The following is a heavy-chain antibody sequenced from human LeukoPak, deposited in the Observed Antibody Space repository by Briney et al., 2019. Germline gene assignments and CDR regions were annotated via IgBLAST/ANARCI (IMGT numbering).Heavy chain of an antibody. Sequence: PGGSLRLSCAASGFTFSSYSMYWVRQAPGKGLEWVSSISSSSSYIYYADSVKGRFTISRDNAKNSLYLQMNSLRAEDTAVYYCARDIVVVPAALDYWGQGTLVTVSS. D-gene: IGHD2-2*01. V-gene: IGHV3-21*01. CDR3: ARDIVVVPAALDY. CDR1: GFTFSSYS. CDR2: ISSSSSYI. J-gene: IGHJ4*02.